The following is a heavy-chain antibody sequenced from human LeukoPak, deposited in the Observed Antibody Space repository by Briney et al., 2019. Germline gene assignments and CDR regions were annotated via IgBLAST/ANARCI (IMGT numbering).Heavy chain of an antibody. Sequence: ASVKVSCKASGGTFSSYAISWVRQAPGQGLEWMGWISAYNGNTNYAQKLQGRVSMTTDTSTSTAYMELRSLRSDDTAVYYCARDFYYDSTGYFSAHSYWGQGTLVTVSS. CDR3: ARDFYYDSTGYFSAHSY. J-gene: IGHJ4*02. CDR2: ISAYNGNT. CDR1: GGTFSSYA. D-gene: IGHD3-22*01. V-gene: IGHV1-18*01.